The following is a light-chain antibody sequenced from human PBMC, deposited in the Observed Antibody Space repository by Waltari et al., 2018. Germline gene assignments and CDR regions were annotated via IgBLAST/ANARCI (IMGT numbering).Light chain of an antibody. CDR2: GAS. Sequence: EAVMTQSPATLSVSPGERATPSCRASQSVGSNLAWYQQKPGQAPRLLIYGASTRATGIPARFSGSGSGTEFTLSISSLQSEDFAVYYCQQFNNCPPITFGQGTRLDIK. J-gene: IGKJ5*01. CDR3: QQFNNCPPIT. V-gene: IGKV3-15*01. CDR1: QSVGSN.